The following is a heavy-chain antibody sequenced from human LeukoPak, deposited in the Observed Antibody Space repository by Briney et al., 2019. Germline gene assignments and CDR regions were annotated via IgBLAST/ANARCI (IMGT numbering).Heavy chain of an antibody. D-gene: IGHD6-13*01. CDR2: INLDGSER. CDR1: GFTFSDHY. J-gene: IGHJ4*02. Sequence: GGSLRLSCAASGFTFSDHYMDWVRQAPGEGLEWVANINLDGSERFYVDFVKGRFTISRDNADNSMYLQMNSLRAEDTAVYYCGRVIAGAIDYWGQGTLVTVSS. V-gene: IGHV3-7*01. CDR3: GRVIAGAIDY.